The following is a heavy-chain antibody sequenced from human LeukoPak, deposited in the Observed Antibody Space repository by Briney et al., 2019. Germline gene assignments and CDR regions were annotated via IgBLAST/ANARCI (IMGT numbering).Heavy chain of an antibody. CDR2: INPNSGGT. CDR3: ARVRSHVTMRARGY. J-gene: IGHJ4*02. D-gene: IGHD3-22*01. CDR1: GYTFTGYY. Sequence: GASVKVSCKASGYTFTGYYMHWVRQAPGQGLEWMGWINPNSGGTNYAQKFQGRVTMTRDTSISTAYMELSRLRSDDTAVYYCARVRSHVTMRARGYWGEGTLVSASS. V-gene: IGHV1-2*02.